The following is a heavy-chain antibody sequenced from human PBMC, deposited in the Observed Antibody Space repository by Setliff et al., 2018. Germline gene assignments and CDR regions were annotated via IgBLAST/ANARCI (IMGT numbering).Heavy chain of an antibody. CDR1: GGSISIGSDY. J-gene: IGHJ6*03. D-gene: IGHD6-19*01. V-gene: IGHV4-61*09. CDR2: IYTSGST. Sequence: SETLSLTCSVSGGSISIGSDYWTWIRQPAGKGLEWIGHIYTSGSTNYNPSLKSRVTISVDASKNQLSLNLRSVTAADTAVYYCARAISGWYSAHYYYMDVWGKGTTVTVSS. CDR3: ARAISGWYSAHYYYMDV.